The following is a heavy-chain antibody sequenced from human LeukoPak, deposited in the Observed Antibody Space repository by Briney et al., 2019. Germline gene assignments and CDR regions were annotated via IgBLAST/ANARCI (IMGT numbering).Heavy chain of an antibody. J-gene: IGHJ4*02. Sequence: GGSLRLSCAASGFTFSSYSMNWVRQAPGKGLGWVSSISSSSSYIYYADSVKGRFTISRDNAKNSLYLHMNSLRAEDTAVYYCARDYGGSSAYFDYWGQGTLVTVSS. CDR1: GFTFSSYS. CDR2: ISSSSSYI. CDR3: ARDYGGSSAYFDY. D-gene: IGHD4-23*01. V-gene: IGHV3-21*01.